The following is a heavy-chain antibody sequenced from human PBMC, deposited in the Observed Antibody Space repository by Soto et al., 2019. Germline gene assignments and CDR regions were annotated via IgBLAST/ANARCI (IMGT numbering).Heavy chain of an antibody. CDR1: GFTFSNYA. V-gene: IGHV3-30-3*01. Sequence: QVQLVQSGGGVVKPGRSLRLSCVASGFTFSNYAMTWVRQTPDKGLKWVAIISTDGTNKQYADSVRGRFTISRDNPMNTLYLQINSLRPEDTAEYYCARDFGYWGQGTQVTVSS. CDR3: ARDFGY. CDR2: ISTDGTNK. J-gene: IGHJ4*02.